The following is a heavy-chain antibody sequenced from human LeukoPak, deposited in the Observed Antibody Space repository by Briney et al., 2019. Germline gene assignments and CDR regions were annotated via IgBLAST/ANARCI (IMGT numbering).Heavy chain of an antibody. Sequence: GGSLRLSCVASGFSFSRYWMSWVRQAPGKGLEWVANIKEDGSEKYYVDSVKGRFTISRDNAKNSLYLQMNSLRVEDTAVYYCARGVVVTRRGPRYYFDYWGQGTLVTVSS. V-gene: IGHV3-7*01. CDR2: IKEDGSEK. D-gene: IGHD4-23*01. CDR3: ARGVVVTRRGPRYYFDY. CDR1: GFSFSRYW. J-gene: IGHJ4*02.